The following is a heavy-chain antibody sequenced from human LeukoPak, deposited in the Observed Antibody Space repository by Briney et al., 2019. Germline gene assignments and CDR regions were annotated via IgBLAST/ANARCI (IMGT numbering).Heavy chain of an antibody. Sequence: GGSRRLSCAASGFTFSSYGMHWVRQAPGKGLEWVAFIRYDGSNKYYADSVKGRFTISRDNSKNTLYLQMNSLRVEDTAVYYCARDSSMLRGPLVIYYFDFWGQGTLVTVSS. D-gene: IGHD3-10*01. CDR2: IRYDGSNK. J-gene: IGHJ4*02. V-gene: IGHV3-30*02. CDR3: ARDSSMLRGPLVIYYFDF. CDR1: GFTFSSYG.